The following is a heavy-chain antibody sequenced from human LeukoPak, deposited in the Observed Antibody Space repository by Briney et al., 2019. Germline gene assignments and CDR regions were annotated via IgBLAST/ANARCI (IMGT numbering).Heavy chain of an antibody. CDR1: GGSISSSSDF. J-gene: IGHJ4*02. CDR3: ARHRWDGTFNFDY. Sequence: PSETLSLTCTVSGGSISSSSDFWGWIRQPPGKGLGWIGSIYYSGRTYNNPSLKSRVTISVDTSKNQFSLKLSSVTAADTAVYYCARHRWDGTFNFDYWGQGTLVPVSS. V-gene: IGHV4-39*01. CDR2: IYYSGRT. D-gene: IGHD1-1*01.